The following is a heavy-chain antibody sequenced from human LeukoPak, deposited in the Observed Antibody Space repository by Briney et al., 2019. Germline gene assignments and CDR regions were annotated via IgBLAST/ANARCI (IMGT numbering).Heavy chain of an antibody. D-gene: IGHD3-22*01. CDR1: GGSFSGYY. Sequence: PSETLSLTCAVYGGSFSGYYWSWIRQPPGKGLEWIGEINHSGSTNYNPSLKSRVTISVDTPKNQFSLKLSSVTAADTAVYYCATRHYYDSSGYYKFFDYWGQGTLVTVSS. J-gene: IGHJ4*02. CDR2: INHSGST. CDR3: ATRHYYDSSGYYKFFDY. V-gene: IGHV4-34*01.